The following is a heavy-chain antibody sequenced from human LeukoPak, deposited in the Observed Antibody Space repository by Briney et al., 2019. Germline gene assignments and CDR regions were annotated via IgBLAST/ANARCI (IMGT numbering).Heavy chain of an antibody. Sequence: PGGSLRLSCAASGFSFSSYAMGWVRQAQGKGLEWVSGTRGSGGSTYYADSVKGRFTISRDNSKHTLYLQMNSLGAEDTALYYCAKVRGSSWDPFDYWGQGTLVTVSS. CDR2: TRGSGGST. D-gene: IGHD2-2*01. J-gene: IGHJ4*02. V-gene: IGHV3-23*01. CDR3: AKVRGSSWDPFDY. CDR1: GFSFSSYA.